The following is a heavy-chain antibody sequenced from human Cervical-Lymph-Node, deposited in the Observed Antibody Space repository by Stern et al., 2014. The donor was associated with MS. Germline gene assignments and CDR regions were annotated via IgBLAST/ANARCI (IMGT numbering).Heavy chain of an antibody. D-gene: IGHD2-15*01. CDR3: ASVHAGGRGWVPKYFQY. CDR2: IYYDGSSQ. Sequence: VQLVQSGGGVVQPGGSLRLSCAASGFTFSSYAMHWVRQTPGKGLEWVTVIYYDGSSQACTSSVKGRFTLSRYNSKDTLYLQMNSLSAGDTAVYYCASVHAGGRGWVPKYFQYWGQGTLVTVSS. CDR1: GFTFSSYA. V-gene: IGHV3-30*14. J-gene: IGHJ1*01.